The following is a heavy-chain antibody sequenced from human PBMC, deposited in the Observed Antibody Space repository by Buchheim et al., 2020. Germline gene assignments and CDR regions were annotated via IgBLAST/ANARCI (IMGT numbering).Heavy chain of an antibody. CDR3: AVPYGDNVPRLGYYYGMDV. Sequence: EVQLLESGGDLVQPGGSLRLSCAASGFTFRRYAMSWVRQAPGKGLEWVSGMSGSGDHTYYVDSVKGRFTISRDNSRNTLDLQMNSLRAEDTAVYYCAVPYGDNVPRLGYYYGMDVWGQGTT. CDR1: GFTFRRYA. CDR2: MSGSGDHT. D-gene: IGHD4-17*01. J-gene: IGHJ6*02. V-gene: IGHV3-23*01.